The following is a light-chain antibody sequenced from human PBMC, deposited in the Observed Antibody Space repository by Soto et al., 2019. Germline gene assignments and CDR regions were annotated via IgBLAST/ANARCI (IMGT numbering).Light chain of an antibody. CDR1: QSISNN. V-gene: IGKV3-15*01. CDR2: GAS. J-gene: IGKJ1*01. Sequence: EIVMRQSPPTLSVSPGERATLSCRASQSISNNLAWYQQRPGQAPRLLIFGASRRATGVPDRFRGSGSGTEFTLTISSLQSEDVAVYYCQQYHNWPRTFGQGTKVDI. CDR3: QQYHNWPRT.